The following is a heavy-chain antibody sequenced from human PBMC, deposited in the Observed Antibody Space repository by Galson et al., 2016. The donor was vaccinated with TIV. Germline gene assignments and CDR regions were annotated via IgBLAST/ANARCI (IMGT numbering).Heavy chain of an antibody. CDR1: GYTFTGYY. CDR3: ARGLGKYTGTYSWGTYSGAMDV. D-gene: IGHD1-26*01. Sequence: SVKVSCKASGYTFTGYYLHWVRQAPGQGLEWMGWINPNSGDTHYAENFQGWVTMTRDTSITTAYMELTRLKFDDTAVFYCARGLGKYTGTYSWGTYSGAMDVWGQGTTVTVS. V-gene: IGHV1-2*04. J-gene: IGHJ6*02. CDR2: INPNSGDT.